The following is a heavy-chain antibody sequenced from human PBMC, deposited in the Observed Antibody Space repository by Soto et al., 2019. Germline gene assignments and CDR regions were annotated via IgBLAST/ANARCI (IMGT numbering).Heavy chain of an antibody. J-gene: IGHJ6*02. CDR1: GGSISSGPYS. D-gene: IGHD2-2*01. CDR2: FYYSEST. V-gene: IGHV4-39*01. CDR3: ARLGGYCSSTSCHGYYGMDV. Sequence: SETLSLTCTVAGGSISSGPYSWGWIRQPPGEGLEWIGTFYYSESTHYNPSLESRVTISVDTSKNQFSLKVSSVTVADTAVYYCARLGGYCSSTSCHGYYGMDVWGQGTTVTVPS.